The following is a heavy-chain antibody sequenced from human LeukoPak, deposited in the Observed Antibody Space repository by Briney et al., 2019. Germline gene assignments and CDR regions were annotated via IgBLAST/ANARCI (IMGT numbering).Heavy chain of an antibody. J-gene: IGHJ5*02. Sequence: SETLPLTCTVSGGSISSGSYYWGWIRQPPGKGLEWIGSIYYSGSTYYNPSLKSRVTISLDTSKNQFSLTLSSVTAADTAVYYCVRQSEVGATDPWGQGSLCTVSS. V-gene: IGHV4-39*01. CDR1: GGSISSGSYY. D-gene: IGHD1-26*01. CDR2: IYYSGST. CDR3: VRQSEVGATDP.